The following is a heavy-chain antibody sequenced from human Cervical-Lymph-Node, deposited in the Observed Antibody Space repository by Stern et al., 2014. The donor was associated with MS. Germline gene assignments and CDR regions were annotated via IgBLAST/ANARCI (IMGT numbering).Heavy chain of an antibody. CDR2: ISYDGSTK. Sequence: VQLVESGGGVVKPGRSLRLSCAASAYPFSSYPMPWVRQAPGKGLEWVAVISYDGSTKNYAESVKGRFTISRDNSKNTVYLQMNSLRADDTAVYYCATPVAAVTTYYWGQGTLVTVSS. D-gene: IGHD4-17*01. V-gene: IGHV3-30*01. CDR3: ATPVAAVTTYY. J-gene: IGHJ4*02. CDR1: AYPFSSYP.